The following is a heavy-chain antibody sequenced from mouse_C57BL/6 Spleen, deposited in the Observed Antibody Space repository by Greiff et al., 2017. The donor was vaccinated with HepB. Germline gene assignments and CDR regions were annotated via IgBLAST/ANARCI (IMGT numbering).Heavy chain of an antibody. D-gene: IGHD2-1*01. CDR2: IYPVSGET. CDR3: AYGNLEDLAMDY. J-gene: IGHJ4*01. Sequence: QVQLQQSGAELASPGASVTLSCKASGYTFTDHIMNWVKKRPGQGLEWIGRIYPVSGETNYNQRFMGKAPLSVDRSSSTVYMVLNSLTSEDPAVYYCAYGNLEDLAMDYWGQGTSVTVSS. CDR1: GYTFTDHI. V-gene: IGHV1-11*01.